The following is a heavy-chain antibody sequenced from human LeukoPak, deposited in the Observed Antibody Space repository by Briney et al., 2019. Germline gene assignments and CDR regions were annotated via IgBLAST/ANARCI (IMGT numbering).Heavy chain of an antibody. CDR1: GFTFSTYT. CDR3: AIDPNWGTHS. D-gene: IGHD7-27*01. J-gene: IGHJ4*02. Sequence: GGSLRLSCAASGFTFSTYTMYWVRHPPGKRLEWVSIIGSSGGGIHYADSVKGRFTISRDNSKDALYLQMNSLRVEDTAVYYCAIDPNWGTHSWGQGVLVTVSS. V-gene: IGHV3-23*01. CDR2: IGSSGGGI.